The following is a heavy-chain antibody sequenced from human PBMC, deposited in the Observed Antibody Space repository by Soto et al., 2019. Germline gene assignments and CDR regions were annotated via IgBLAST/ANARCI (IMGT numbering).Heavy chain of an antibody. D-gene: IGHD1-26*01. J-gene: IGHJ4*02. CDR3: AKEQLLVVATIIISGGGPIYY. CDR2: ISYDGSNK. V-gene: IGHV3-30*18. Sequence: QVQLVESGGGVVQPGRSLRLSCAASGFTFSSYGMHWVRQAPGKGLEWVAVISYDGSNKYYADSVKGRFTISRGNSKNTLYLQRNSLRSEDTAVYYCAKEQLLVVATIIISGGGPIYYWGQGTLVTVSS. CDR1: GFTFSSYG.